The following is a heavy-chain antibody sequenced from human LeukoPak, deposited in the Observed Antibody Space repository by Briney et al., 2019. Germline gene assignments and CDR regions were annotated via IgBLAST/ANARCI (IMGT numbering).Heavy chain of an antibody. J-gene: IGHJ5*02. CDR2: IKHDGSVK. Sequence: PGGSLRLSCAASGFTFSNYWMSWVRQAPGKGLEPVANIKHDGSVKYYVDSLKGRFTISRDNAKNSVFLQMTSLRVEDTAVYYCARVGYCSGSTCEGRDWFDPWGQGTLVTVPS. V-gene: IGHV3-7*03. CDR3: ARVGYCSGSTCEGRDWFDP. CDR1: GFTFSNYW. D-gene: IGHD2-15*01.